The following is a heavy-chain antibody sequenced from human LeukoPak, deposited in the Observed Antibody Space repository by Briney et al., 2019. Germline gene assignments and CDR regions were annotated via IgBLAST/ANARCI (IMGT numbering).Heavy chain of an antibody. J-gene: IGHJ4*02. CDR1: GLTFSNYA. CDR2: IDQSGGYI. V-gene: IGHV3-23*01. D-gene: IGHD1-14*01. CDR3: AKDYRGSGEVGETGPLDY. Sequence: GESLRLSCTASGLTFSNYAMSWVRQAPAKGLEWVAGIDQSGGYIHYADSVKGRFTISRDNSKNTLHLQMSSLRAEDTAVYYCAKDYRGSGEVGETGPLDYWGQGTLVTVSS.